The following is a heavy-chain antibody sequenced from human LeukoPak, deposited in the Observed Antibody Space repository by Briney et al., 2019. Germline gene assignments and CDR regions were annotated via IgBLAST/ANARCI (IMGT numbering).Heavy chain of an antibody. CDR2: IIPILGTA. D-gene: IGHD5-18*01. J-gene: IGHJ6*03. CDR1: GGTFSSYA. V-gene: IGHV1-69*05. CDR3: ARVVDTAMKNYYYYYMDV. Sequence: SVKVSCKASGGTFSSYAISWVRQAPGQGLEWMGGIIPILGTANYAQKFQGRVTITTDESTSTAYMELSSLRSEDTAVYYCARVVDTAMKNYYYYYMDVWGKGTTVTVSS.